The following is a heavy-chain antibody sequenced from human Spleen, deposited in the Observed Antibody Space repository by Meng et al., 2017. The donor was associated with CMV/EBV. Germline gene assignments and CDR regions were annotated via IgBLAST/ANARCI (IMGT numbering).Heavy chain of an antibody. CDR1: GFTFSSYW. J-gene: IGHJ6*02. CDR2: INSDGSST. CDR3: ARDLRPTYGSGWYYYYGVDV. D-gene: IGHD6-19*01. V-gene: IGHV3-74*01. Sequence: GGSLRLSCAASGFTFSSYWMHWVRQAPGRGLVWVSRINSDGSSTSYADSVKGRFSISRDNSKNTLYLQMNSLRAEDTAVYYCARDLRPTYGSGWYYYYGVDVWGQGTTVTVSS.